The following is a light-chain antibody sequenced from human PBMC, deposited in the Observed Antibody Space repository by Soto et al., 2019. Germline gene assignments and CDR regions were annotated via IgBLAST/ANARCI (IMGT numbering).Light chain of an antibody. V-gene: IGKV1D-12*01. CDR3: QQAKTFSFT. CDR2: TAS. CDR1: QPISNW. J-gene: IGKJ4*01. Sequence: DVQLIQSPSAVSASVGDRVTITCRASQPISNWLAWYRQKQGKVPELLIYTASTVPDGVPLRFSGSGFGTDFTLTISSLQPEDFGTYYCQQAKTFSFTFGGGTKVDI.